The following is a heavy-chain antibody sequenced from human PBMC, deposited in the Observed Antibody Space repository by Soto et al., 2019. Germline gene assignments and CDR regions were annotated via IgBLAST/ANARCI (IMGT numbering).Heavy chain of an antibody. D-gene: IGHD6-13*01. CDR1: GFTFSSYA. CDR3: AKRAAAGTEDYYYYYMDV. Sequence: GGSLRLSCAASGFTFSSYAMSWVRQAPGKGLEWVSAISGSGGSTYYADSVKGRFTISRDNSKNTLYLQMNSLRAEDTAVYYCAKRAAAGTEDYYYYYMDVWGKGTTVTVSS. V-gene: IGHV3-23*01. J-gene: IGHJ6*03. CDR2: ISGSGGST.